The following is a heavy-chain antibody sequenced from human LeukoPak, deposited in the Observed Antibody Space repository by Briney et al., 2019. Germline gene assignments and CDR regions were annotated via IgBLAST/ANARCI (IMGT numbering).Heavy chain of an antibody. CDR2: IWYDGSNK. CDR3: ARVRDGYNGYYFDY. J-gene: IGHJ4*02. CDR1: GFTFSSYG. D-gene: IGHD5-24*01. V-gene: IGHV3-33*01. Sequence: GSLRLSCAASGFTFSSYGMHWVRQAPGKGLEWVAVIWYDGSNKYYADSVKGRFTISRDNSKNTLYLQMNSLRAEDTAVYYCARVRDGYNGYYFDYWGQGTLVTVSS.